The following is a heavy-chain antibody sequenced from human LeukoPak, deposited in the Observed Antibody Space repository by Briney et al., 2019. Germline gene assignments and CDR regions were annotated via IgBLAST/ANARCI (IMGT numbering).Heavy chain of an antibody. D-gene: IGHD3-22*01. V-gene: IGHV3-21*01. J-gene: IGHJ6*02. CDR3: ASLYYYDSSGYYLTLPYYYGMDV. CDR1: GFMFSSNW. Sequence: GGSLRLSCAASGFMFSSNWMSWVRQAPGKGLEWVSSISSSSSYIYYADSVKGRFTISRDNAENSLYLQMNSLRAEDTAVYYCASLYYYDSSGYYLTLPYYYGMDVWGQGTTVTVSS. CDR2: ISSSSSYI.